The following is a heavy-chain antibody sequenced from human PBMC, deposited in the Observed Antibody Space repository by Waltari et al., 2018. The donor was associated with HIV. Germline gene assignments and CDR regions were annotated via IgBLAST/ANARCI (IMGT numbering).Heavy chain of an antibody. CDR3: ARGGASTTPRDYNYYGLDV. V-gene: IGHV1-2*02. Sequence: QVELVQSGAEVKKPGASVKVSCKASGYTFTDNYIHWVRQAPGHGLECRGWINPKSGGTKHAQKFQGRVTMTRDTSMSTVYMEVSRLTSDDTAVYYCARGGASTTPRDYNYYGLDVWGQGTTVTVSS. J-gene: IGHJ6*02. CDR2: INPKSGGT. D-gene: IGHD2-2*01. CDR1: GYTFTDNY.